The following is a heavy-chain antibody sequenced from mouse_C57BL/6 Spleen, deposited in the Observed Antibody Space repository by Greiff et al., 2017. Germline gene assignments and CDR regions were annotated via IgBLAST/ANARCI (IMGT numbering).Heavy chain of an antibody. J-gene: IGHJ2*01. CDR3: AEGITTVVEGGY. CDR1: GFNIHDYY. D-gene: IGHD1-1*01. Sequence: VQLKESGAELVKPGASVKLSCTASGFNIHDYYMHWVKQRTEQGLEWIGRIDPEDGETKYAPKFQGKATITADTSSNKAYLQLSSLTSEDTAVYYCAEGITTVVEGGYWGQGTTLTVSS. V-gene: IGHV14-2*01. CDR2: IDPEDGET.